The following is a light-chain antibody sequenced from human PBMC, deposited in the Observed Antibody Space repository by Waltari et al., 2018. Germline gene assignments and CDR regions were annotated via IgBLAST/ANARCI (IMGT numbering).Light chain of an antibody. J-gene: IGLJ3*02. V-gene: IGLV3-27*01. CDR1: VLKKKY. Sequence: SYELTQPSSVSVSPGQTARINCSGDVLKKKYGRWFQQKPGQAPVLLIYKDSERPSVIPERFSGSSSGTTVTLTISGAQVEDEADYYCYSAADSDPWVFGGGTKLTVL. CDR2: KDS. CDR3: YSAADSDPWV.